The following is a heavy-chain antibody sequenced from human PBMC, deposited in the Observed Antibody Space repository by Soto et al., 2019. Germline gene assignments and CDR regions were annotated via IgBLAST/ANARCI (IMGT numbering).Heavy chain of an antibody. CDR2: IFWDDVK. CDR1: GFSLSTSGVG. Sequence: QITLKESGPTLVKPTQTLTLTCTFPGFSLSTSGVGVGWIRQPPGKTLEWLALIFWDDVKRYSPSLKSRLTITKDSTETQVVRTMTNMDPVDTGTYYWTHRQGSGATCFVPAGQGTLVTVSS. V-gene: IGHV2-5*02. J-gene: IGHJ5*02. D-gene: IGHD6-25*01. CDR3: THRQGSGATCFVP.